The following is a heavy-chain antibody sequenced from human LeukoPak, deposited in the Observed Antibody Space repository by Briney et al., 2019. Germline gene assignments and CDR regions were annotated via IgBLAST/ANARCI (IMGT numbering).Heavy chain of an antibody. CDR2: IYHSGST. J-gene: IGHJ3*02. V-gene: IGHV4-34*01. Sequence: SETLSLTCTVYGGSFSGYYWSWIRQPPGKGLEWIGYIYHSGSTYYNPSLKSRVTISVDRSKNQFSLKLSSVTAADTAVYYCARAMGYYDSSGYSNAFDIWGQGTMVTVSS. CDR1: GGSFSGYY. CDR3: ARAMGYYDSSGYSNAFDI. D-gene: IGHD3-22*01.